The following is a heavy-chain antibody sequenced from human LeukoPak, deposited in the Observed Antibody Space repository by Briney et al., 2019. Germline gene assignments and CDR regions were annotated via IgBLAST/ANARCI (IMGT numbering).Heavy chain of an antibody. J-gene: IGHJ3*02. CDR3: ASDWVGSSYTFDI. Sequence: SETLSLTCTVSGGSISSSSYYWGWIRQPPGTGLEWIGSIYYSGSTYYNPSLKSRVTISVDTSKNQFSLKLSSVTAADTAVYYCASDWVGSSYTFDIWGQGTLVTISS. V-gene: IGHV4-39*07. CDR1: GGSISSSSYY. CDR2: IYYSGST. D-gene: IGHD6-6*01.